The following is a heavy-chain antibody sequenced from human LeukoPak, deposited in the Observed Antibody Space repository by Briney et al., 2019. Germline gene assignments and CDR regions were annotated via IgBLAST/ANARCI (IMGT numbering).Heavy chain of an antibody. CDR3: ARVGRGNIYGYVDL. Sequence: PGGSLRLSCAASGFTVSSNYMSWVRQAPGKGLEWVSVIYSGSSNYYADPVKGRFTISRDNSKNNPYLQMNSLRAEASDVYYCARVGRGNIYGYVDLWGQGTLVTVSS. J-gene: IGHJ4*02. CDR2: IYSGSSN. D-gene: IGHD5-18*01. CDR1: GFTVSSNY. V-gene: IGHV3-66*01.